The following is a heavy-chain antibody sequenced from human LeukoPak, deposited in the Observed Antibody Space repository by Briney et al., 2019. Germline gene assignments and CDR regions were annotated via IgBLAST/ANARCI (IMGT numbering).Heavy chain of an antibody. D-gene: IGHD6-19*01. CDR2: ISAYNGNT. Sequence: ASVKVSCKASGYTFTSYGISWVRQAPGQGLEWMGWISAYNGNTNYAQKLQGRVTMTTDTSTSTAYMELRNLRSDDTAVYYCASIAVAGIYWYYGMDVWGQGTTVTVSS. CDR3: ASIAVAGIYWYYGMDV. CDR1: GYTFTSYG. J-gene: IGHJ6*02. V-gene: IGHV1-18*01.